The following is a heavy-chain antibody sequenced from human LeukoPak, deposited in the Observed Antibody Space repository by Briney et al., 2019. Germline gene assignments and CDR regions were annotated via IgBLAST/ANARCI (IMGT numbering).Heavy chain of an antibody. D-gene: IGHD2-21*01. Sequence: SETLSLTCTVSGGSISSYFWSWIRQPPGKGLEWIGHTFYGGGTNYNPSLKSRVTISLDTSKSQFSLKLSSVTAADTAIYYCARESCGGDCYPRTYYYYLDVWGKGTPVTVSS. J-gene: IGHJ6*03. CDR3: ARESCGGDCYPRTYYYYLDV. CDR2: TFYGGGT. CDR1: GGSISSYF. V-gene: IGHV4-59*01.